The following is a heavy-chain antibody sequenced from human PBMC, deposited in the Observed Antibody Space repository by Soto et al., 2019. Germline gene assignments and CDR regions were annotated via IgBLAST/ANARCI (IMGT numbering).Heavy chain of an antibody. D-gene: IGHD5-18*01. J-gene: IGHJ4*02. CDR2: ISSSSSTI. V-gene: IGHV3-48*04. CDR1: GFTVSSYS. CDR3: ASGYTYGQFDY. Sequence: GGSLRLSCASSGFTVSSYSMSLVRQAPGKGLEWVSYISSSSSTIYYADSVKGRFTISRDNAKNSLYLQMNSLRAEDTAVYYCASGYTYGQFDYWGQGTLVTVSS.